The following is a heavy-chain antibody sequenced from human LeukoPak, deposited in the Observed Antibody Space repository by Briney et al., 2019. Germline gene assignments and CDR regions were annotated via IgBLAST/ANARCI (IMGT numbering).Heavy chain of an antibody. CDR1: GFTFSSYS. Sequence: GGSLRLSCAASGFTFSSYSMNWVRQAPGKGLDWVSSISSSSSYIYYADSVKGRFPISRDNAKNSLYLQMNSLRAEDTAVYYCARGIRAAYGTDYWGQGTLVTVSS. V-gene: IGHV3-21*01. CDR3: ARGIRAAYGTDY. CDR2: ISSSSSYI. D-gene: IGHD1-14*01. J-gene: IGHJ4*02.